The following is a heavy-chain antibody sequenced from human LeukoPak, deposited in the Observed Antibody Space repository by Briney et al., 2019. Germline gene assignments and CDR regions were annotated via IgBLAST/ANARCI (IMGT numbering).Heavy chain of an antibody. CDR2: ISDSGGRT. Sequence: GGSLRLSCGVSGITLSNYGMSWVRQAPGKGLEWVAGISDSGGRTNYADSVKGRFTISRDSPKNTLYLQMNSLRVEDTAVYFCAKRSVVIRVVLVGFHKEAYYFDSWGQGALVTVSS. CDR3: AKRSVVIRVVLVGFHKEAYYFDS. D-gene: IGHD2-21*01. CDR1: GITLSNYG. V-gene: IGHV3-23*01. J-gene: IGHJ4*02.